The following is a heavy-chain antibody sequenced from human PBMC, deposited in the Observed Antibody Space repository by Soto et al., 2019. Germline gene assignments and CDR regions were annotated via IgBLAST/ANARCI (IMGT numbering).Heavy chain of an antibody. V-gene: IGHV3-30*18. CDR2: ISYDGSNK. CDR3: AKDRGATMSSLGSPYY. Sequence: GGSLRLSCAASGFTFSSYGMHWVRQAPGKGLEWVAVISYDGSNKYYADSVKGRFTISRDNSKNTLYLQMNSLRAEDTAVYYCAKDRGATMSSLGSPYYWGQGTLVTVSS. D-gene: IGHD1-26*01. J-gene: IGHJ4*02. CDR1: GFTFSSYG.